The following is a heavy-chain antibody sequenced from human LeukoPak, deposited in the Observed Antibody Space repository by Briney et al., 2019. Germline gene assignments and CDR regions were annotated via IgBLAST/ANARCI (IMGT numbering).Heavy chain of an antibody. J-gene: IGHJ5*02. D-gene: IGHD3-10*01. Sequence: SETLSLTCTVSGGSISSGDYYWSWVRQTPGKGLEWIGEVFHLGSTNYSPSLGSRVTISADTSNNQFSLKLNSVTAADTAMYFCARGEEGNGHYGSRTFDHWGQGILVVVSS. V-gene: IGHV4-30-4*01. CDR1: GGSISSGDYY. CDR2: VFHLGST. CDR3: ARGEEGNGHYGSRTFDH.